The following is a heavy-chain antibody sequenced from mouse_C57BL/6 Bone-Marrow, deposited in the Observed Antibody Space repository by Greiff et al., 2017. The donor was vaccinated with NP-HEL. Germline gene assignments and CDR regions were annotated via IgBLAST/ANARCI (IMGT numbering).Heavy chain of an antibody. CDR2: IYPGDGDT. J-gene: IGHJ3*01. Sequence: VQLQQSGASVKISCKASGYAFSNYWMNWVKQRPGKGLEWIGQIYPGDGDTNYNGKFKGKATLTADKSSNTAYMQVSSLTSEDSAVYFCARGAYWGQGTLVTVSA. V-gene: IGHV1-80*01. CDR1: GYAFSNYW. CDR3: ARGAY.